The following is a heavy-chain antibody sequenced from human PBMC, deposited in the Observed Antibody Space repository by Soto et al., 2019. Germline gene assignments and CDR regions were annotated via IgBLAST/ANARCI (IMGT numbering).Heavy chain of an antibody. J-gene: IGHJ6*02. Sequence: ASVKVSCKASGYTFTGYYMHWVRQAPGQGLEWMGWINPNSGGTNYAQKFQGWVTMTRDTSISTAYMELSRLRSDDTAVYYCARSVRDDILTGYSAYYYYGMDVWGQGTTVTVS. CDR1: GYTFTGYY. V-gene: IGHV1-2*04. D-gene: IGHD3-9*01. CDR2: INPNSGGT. CDR3: ARSVRDDILTGYSAYYYYGMDV.